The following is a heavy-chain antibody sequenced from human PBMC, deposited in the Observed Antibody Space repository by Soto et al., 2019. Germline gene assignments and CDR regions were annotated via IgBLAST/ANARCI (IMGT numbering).Heavy chain of an antibody. CDR1: GYTFTGYY. D-gene: IGHD6-19*01. V-gene: IGHV1-2*04. CDR3: ARDTAVAGTGHYRDV. Sequence: ASVKVSCKASGYTFTGYYMHWVRQAPGQGLEWMGWINPNSGGTNYAQKFQGWVTMTRDTSISTAYMELSRLRSDDTAVYYCARDTAVAGTGHYRDVWGKGTTVTVSS. J-gene: IGHJ6*03. CDR2: INPNSGGT.